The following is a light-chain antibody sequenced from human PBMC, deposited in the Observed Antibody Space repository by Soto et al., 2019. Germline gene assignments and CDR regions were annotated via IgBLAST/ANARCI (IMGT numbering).Light chain of an antibody. CDR3: QKYNSAPPFT. CDR1: QGISTY. J-gene: IGKJ3*01. CDR2: GAS. V-gene: IGKV1-9*01. Sequence: DIQLTQSPSFLSASVGDTVTITCRASQGISTYLAWYQQKPGKAPKNLIYGASTLQSGVPSRFSGSGSGTEFTLTISSLQPEDVATYYCQKYNSAPPFTFGPGTKVDIK.